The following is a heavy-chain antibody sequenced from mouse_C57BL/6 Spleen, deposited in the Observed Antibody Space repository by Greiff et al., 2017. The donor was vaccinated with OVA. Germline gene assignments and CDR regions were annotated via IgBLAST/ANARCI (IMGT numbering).Heavy chain of an antibody. CDR2: IYPGSGST. J-gene: IGHJ2*01. D-gene: IGHD1-1*01. V-gene: IGHV1-55*01. CDR1: GYTFTSYW. Sequence: VKLMESGAELVKPGASVKMSCKASGYTFTSYWITWVKQRPGQGLEWIGDIYPGSGSTNYNEKFKSKATLTVDTSSSTAYMQLSSLTSEDSAVYYCARENYGSSYGGVDYWGQGTTLTVSS. CDR3: ARENYGSSYGGVDY.